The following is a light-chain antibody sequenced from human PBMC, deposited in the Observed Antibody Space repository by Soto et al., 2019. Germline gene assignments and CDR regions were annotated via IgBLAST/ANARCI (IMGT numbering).Light chain of an antibody. CDR1: QSVSSN. J-gene: IGKJ1*01. V-gene: IGKV3-15*01. CDR2: GVS. Sequence: EIVMTQSPATLSVSPGERATLSCRASQSVSSNLAWYQQKPGQAPRLLIYGVSTRATGIPARFSGSRSGTEFTLTISSLQSEDFAIYYCQHYNNWPPWTFGQGTKVEIK. CDR3: QHYNNWPPWT.